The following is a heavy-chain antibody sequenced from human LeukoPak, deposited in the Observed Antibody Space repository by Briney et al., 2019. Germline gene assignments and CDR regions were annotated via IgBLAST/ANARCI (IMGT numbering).Heavy chain of an antibody. J-gene: IGHJ4*02. CDR1: VFLFCGYA. Sequence: GGSLRLSCAPAVFLFCGYAMSLVLQAPKTGVPGDSAHSGSSDSTYYADSVKGRFTISRDNSENTLYLQMNSLRVEDTAIYYCAKVEGATWYGESEYYFDYWGQGTLVTVSS. CDR2: HSGSSDST. V-gene: IGHV3-23*01. D-gene: IGHD3-10*01. CDR3: AKVEGATWYGESEYYFDY.